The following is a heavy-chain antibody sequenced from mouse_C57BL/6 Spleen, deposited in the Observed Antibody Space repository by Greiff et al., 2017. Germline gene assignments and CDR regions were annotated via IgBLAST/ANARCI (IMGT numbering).Heavy chain of an antibody. V-gene: IGHV1-69*01. CDR1: GYTFTSYW. Sequence: QVQLQQPGAELVMPGASVKLSCKASGYTFTSYWMHWVKQRPGQGLEWIGEIDPSASYTTYNQTFKGKSTLTVDKSSSTAYMQLSSLTSEDSAVYYCAREHHVNHGIAYWGQGTLVTVSA. CDR3: AREHHVNHGIAY. J-gene: IGHJ3*01. CDR2: IDPSASYT.